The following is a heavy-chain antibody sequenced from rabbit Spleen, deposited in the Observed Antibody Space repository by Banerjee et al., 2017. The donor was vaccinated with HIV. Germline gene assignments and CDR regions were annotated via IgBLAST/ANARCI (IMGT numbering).Heavy chain of an antibody. CDR1: GFDFSSYG. V-gene: IGHV1S47*01. D-gene: IGHD1-1*01. J-gene: IGHJ4*01. CDR2: IDPVFGST. CDR3: VRLGYASSSGYSHFNL. Sequence: QEQLVESGGGLVQPGGSLKLSCKASGFDFSSYGVSWVRQAPGKGLEWIGYIDPVFGSTWYASWVNGRFPISSHNAQNTLYLQLNSLTAADTATYFCVRLGYASSSGYSHFNLWGPGTLVTVS.